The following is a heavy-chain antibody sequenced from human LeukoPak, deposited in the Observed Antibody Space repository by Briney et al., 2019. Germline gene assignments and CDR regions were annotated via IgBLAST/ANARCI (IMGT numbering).Heavy chain of an antibody. CDR2: ISSSSSYI. CDR3: ARAKIAVAGGGNWFDP. J-gene: IGHJ5*02. V-gene: IGHV3-21*01. CDR1: GFTFSSYS. D-gene: IGHD6-19*01. Sequence: GGSLRLSCAASGFTFSSYSMNWVRQAPGKGLEWVSSISSSSSYIYYADSVKGRFTISRDNAKNSLYLQMNSLRAGDTAVYYCARAKIAVAGGGNWFDPWGQGTLVTVSS.